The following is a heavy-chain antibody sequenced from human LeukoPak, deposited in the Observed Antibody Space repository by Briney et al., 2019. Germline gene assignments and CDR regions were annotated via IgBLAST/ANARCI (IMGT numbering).Heavy chain of an antibody. D-gene: IGHD1-26*01. CDR3: ARGVQSGDDFFDY. CDR2: IYSSGNT. V-gene: IGHV4-59*11. CDR1: GGSISGHY. Sequence: SETLSLTCTVSGGSISGHYWSWIRQPPGKGLEWIGYIYSSGNTNYNPSLKSRVTISVDTSKNQFSLRLSSVTAADTAVYYCARGVQSGDDFFDYWGQGTLVTVSS. J-gene: IGHJ4*02.